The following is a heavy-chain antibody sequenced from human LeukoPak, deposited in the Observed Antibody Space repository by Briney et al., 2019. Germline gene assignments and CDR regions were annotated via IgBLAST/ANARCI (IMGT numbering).Heavy chain of an antibody. V-gene: IGHV3-30*02. CDR3: AKDRSGYDPNWFDP. CDR2: IRYDGSNK. Sequence: GGSLRLSCAASGFTFSSYGMRWVRQAPGKGLEWVAFIRYDGSNKYYADSVKGRFTISRDNSKNTLYLQMNSLRAEDTAVYYCAKDRSGYDPNWFDPWGQGTLVTVSS. CDR1: GFTFSSYG. D-gene: IGHD5-12*01. J-gene: IGHJ5*02.